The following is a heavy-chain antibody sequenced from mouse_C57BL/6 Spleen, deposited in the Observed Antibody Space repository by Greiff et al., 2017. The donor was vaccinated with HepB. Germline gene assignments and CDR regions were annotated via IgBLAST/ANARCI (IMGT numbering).Heavy chain of an antibody. CDR3: SYGLAY. Sequence: QVQLQQPGAELVMPGASVKLSCKASGYTFTSYWMHWVKQRPGQGLEWIGEIDPSDSYTNYNQKFKGKSTLTVDKSSSTAYMQLSSLTSEDSAVYYCSYGLAYWGQGTLVTVSA. D-gene: IGHD1-1*01. J-gene: IGHJ3*01. CDR2: IDPSDSYT. CDR1: GYTFTSYW. V-gene: IGHV1-69*01.